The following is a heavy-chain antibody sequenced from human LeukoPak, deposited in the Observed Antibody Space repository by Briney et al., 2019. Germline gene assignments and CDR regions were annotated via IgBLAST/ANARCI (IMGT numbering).Heavy chain of an antibody. CDR2: IYSGGST. D-gene: IGHD1-14*01. Sequence: GGSLRLSCAASGFTFSSYAMSWVRQAPGKGLEWVSVIYSGGSTHYADSVKGRFTISRDNSKNTLYLQMNSLRAEDTAVYYCAKPARTDYADYWGQGTLVTVSS. CDR3: AKPARTDYADY. V-gene: IGHV3-23*03. J-gene: IGHJ4*02. CDR1: GFTFSSYA.